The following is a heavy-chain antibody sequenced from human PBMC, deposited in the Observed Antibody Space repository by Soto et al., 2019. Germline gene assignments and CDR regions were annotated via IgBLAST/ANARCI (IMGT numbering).Heavy chain of an antibody. Sequence: PGGSLRLSCAASGFTFSSYAMHWVRQAPGKGLEWVAVISYDGSNKYYADSVKGRFTISRDNSKNTLYLQMNSLRAEDTAVYYCARGKKFKEYYYYYGMDVWGQGTTVTVSS. V-gene: IGHV3-30-3*01. CDR1: GFTFSSYA. CDR3: ARGKKFKEYYYYYGMDV. J-gene: IGHJ6*02. CDR2: ISYDGSNK.